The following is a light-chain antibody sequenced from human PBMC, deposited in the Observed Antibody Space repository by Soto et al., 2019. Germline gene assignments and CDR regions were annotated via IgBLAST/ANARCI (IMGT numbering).Light chain of an antibody. CDR2: GVT. J-gene: IGLJ1*01. CDR3: SSYTSASTLLYR. V-gene: IGLV2-14*01. Sequence: QSALTQPASVSGSPGQSITISCSGTSSDVGGYNYVSWYQQHPGIAPKLLIYGVTNRPSGVSTRFSGSKSGNTASLTISGLQAEDEADYHCSSYTSASTLLYRFGTGTKLTVL. CDR1: SSDVGGYNY.